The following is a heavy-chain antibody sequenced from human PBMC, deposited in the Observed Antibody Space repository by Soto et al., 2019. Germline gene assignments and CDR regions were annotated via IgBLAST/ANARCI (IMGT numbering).Heavy chain of an antibody. J-gene: IGHJ4*02. Sequence: PEGSLRLSCAASGFTFSSYAMSWVRQAPGKGLEWVSSTTTSGGSTFSADPVKGRFTISRDNSKDTLYLQMNSLRAEDTAVYSCAKHSYGDRRPFDYWGQGTLVTVSS. CDR2: TTTSGGST. CDR3: AKHSYGDRRPFDY. V-gene: IGHV3-23*01. D-gene: IGHD4-17*01. CDR1: GFTFSSYA.